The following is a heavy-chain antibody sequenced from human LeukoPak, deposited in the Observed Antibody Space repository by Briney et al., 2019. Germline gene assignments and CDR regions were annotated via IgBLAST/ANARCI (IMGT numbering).Heavy chain of an antibody. J-gene: IGHJ3*02. Sequence: GGSLRLSCVASGFILSGYSMNWVRQAPGKGLEWVSSISRSSSYIYYADSVKGRFTISRANAKNSLYLQMDSLRAEDTALYYCARARGGGNDLLDAFDIWGQGTMVTVSS. V-gene: IGHV3-21*01. CDR3: ARARGGGNDLLDAFDI. CDR2: ISRSSSYI. D-gene: IGHD4-23*01. CDR1: GFILSGYS.